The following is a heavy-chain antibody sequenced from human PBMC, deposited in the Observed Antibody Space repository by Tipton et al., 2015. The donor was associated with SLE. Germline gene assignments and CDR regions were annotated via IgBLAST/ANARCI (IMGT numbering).Heavy chain of an antibody. CDR3: AKAITCGGVIVVY. CDR1: GFTFSSYA. CDR2: ISGSGGST. J-gene: IGHJ4*02. D-gene: IGHD3-16*02. Sequence: SLRLSCAASGFTFSSYAMSWVRQAPGKGLEWVSAISGSGGSTYYADSVKGRFTISRDNSKNTLYLQMNSLRAEATAVYYCAKAITCGGVIVVYWGQEAMVTVSS. V-gene: IGHV3-23*01.